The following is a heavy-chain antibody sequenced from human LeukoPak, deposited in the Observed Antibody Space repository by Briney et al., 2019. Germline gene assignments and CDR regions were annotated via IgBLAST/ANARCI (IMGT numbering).Heavy chain of an antibody. CDR3: ARDHYGDPIDY. CDR2: TNHSGST. CDR1: GGSFSGYY. V-gene: IGHV4-34*01. Sequence: PSETLSLTCAVYGGSFSGYYWSWIRQPPGKGLEWIGETNHSGSTNYNPSLKSRVTISVDTSKNQFSLKLSSVTAADTAVYYCARDHYGDPIDYWGQGTLVTVSS. D-gene: IGHD4-17*01. J-gene: IGHJ4*02.